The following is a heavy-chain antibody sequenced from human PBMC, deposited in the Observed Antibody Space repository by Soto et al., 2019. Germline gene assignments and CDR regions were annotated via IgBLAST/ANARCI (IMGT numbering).Heavy chain of an antibody. CDR1: GFTFSNFG. J-gene: IGHJ4*02. CDR3: AKGSEVARQELDY. CDR2: ISSDGRDN. Sequence: QVQLVESGGGVVQPGRSLRLSCAASGFTFSNFGMHWVRQAPGKGLEWVAVISSDGRDNYYSDSVKGCFTISRDNSKNTLFLQMNSLRVEDTAVYYCAKGSEVARQELDYWGQGTLVSVSS. D-gene: IGHD2-15*01. V-gene: IGHV3-30*18.